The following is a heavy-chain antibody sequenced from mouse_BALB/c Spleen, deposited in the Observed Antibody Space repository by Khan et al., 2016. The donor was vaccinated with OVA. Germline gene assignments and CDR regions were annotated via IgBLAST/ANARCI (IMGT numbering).Heavy chain of an antibody. J-gene: IGHJ2*01. CDR1: GYRFTSYI. CDR2: INPYNGAT. CDR3: ARGNWQSYYFDY. D-gene: IGHD4-1*01. V-gene: IGHV1S136*01. Sequence: VQLKQSGPELVKPGTSVKMSCKASGYRFTSYIIHWVKQRPGQGLEWIGYINPYNGATKYNEKFKGKATLTSDKSSNTAYMELSSLTSEDSAVYYCARGNWQSYYFDYWGQDTTLTVSS.